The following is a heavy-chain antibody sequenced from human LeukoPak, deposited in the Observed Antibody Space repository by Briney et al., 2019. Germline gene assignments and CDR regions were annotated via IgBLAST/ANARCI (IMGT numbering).Heavy chain of an antibody. CDR1: GDSINTYH. CDR3: AKIITEYAGNWLDP. J-gene: IGHJ5*02. D-gene: IGHD2-8*01. Sequence: SETLSLTCAVSGDSINTYHWSWIRQPAGKGLEWIGRIYPSGGTNYNPSLKSRVTMSVDTSKNQFSLKLTSVTAADTAVYYCAKIITEYAGNWLDPWGQGTLVTVSS. V-gene: IGHV4-4*07. CDR2: IYPSGGT.